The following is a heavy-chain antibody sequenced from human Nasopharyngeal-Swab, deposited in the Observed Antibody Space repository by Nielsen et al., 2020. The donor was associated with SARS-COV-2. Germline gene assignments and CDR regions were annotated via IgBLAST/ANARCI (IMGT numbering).Heavy chain of an antibody. CDR3: ATGPAVADQYYYYYGMDV. J-gene: IGHJ6*02. D-gene: IGHD6-19*01. Sequence: ASVKVSCKASGYTFTGYYMHWVRQAPGQGLEWMGRINPNSGGTNYAQKFQGRVTMTRDTSINTAYMELSSLRSEDTAVYYCATGPAVADQYYYYYGMDVWGQGTTVTVSS. CDR1: GYTFTGYY. V-gene: IGHV1-2*06. CDR2: INPNSGGT.